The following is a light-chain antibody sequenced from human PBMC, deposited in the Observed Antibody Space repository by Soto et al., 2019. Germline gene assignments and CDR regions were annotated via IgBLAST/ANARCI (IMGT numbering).Light chain of an antibody. CDR2: DVS. V-gene: IGLV2-14*01. CDR1: SSDVGGYNY. CDR3: SSYTSSSTYVV. J-gene: IGLJ2*01. Sequence: QSALTQPASVSGSPGQSITISCTGTSSDVGGYNYVSWYQQHPGKAPKLMIYDVSNRPSGVSNRFSGSKSGNTASLTISGIQAEDEVDYYCSSYTSSSTYVVFGGGTKLTVL.